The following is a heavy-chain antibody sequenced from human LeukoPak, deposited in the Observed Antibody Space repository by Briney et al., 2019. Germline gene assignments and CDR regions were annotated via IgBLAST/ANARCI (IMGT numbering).Heavy chain of an antibody. CDR3: ARAKPKNMVRGLIMRRESRYYFDY. CDR1: GFTFSSYW. V-gene: IGHV3-74*01. J-gene: IGHJ4*02. Sequence: GGSLRLSCAASGFTFSSYWRHWVRQAPGKGLVWVSRINSDGSSTSYADPVKGRFTISRDNSKSTLYIQMNSLRAEDTAVYYCARAKPKNMVRGLIMRRESRYYFDYWGQGTLVTVSS. D-gene: IGHD3-10*01. CDR2: INSDGSST.